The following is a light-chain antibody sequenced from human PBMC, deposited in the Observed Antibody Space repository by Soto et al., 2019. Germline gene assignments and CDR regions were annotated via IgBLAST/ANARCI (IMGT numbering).Light chain of an antibody. CDR3: QVWDSSSDHVV. V-gene: IGLV3-21*04. CDR2: YDS. CDR1: NTGSKS. J-gene: IGLJ2*01. Sequence: SYELTQPPSVSVAPGKTARITCGGNNTGSKSVHWYQQKPAQAPVLVIYYDSDRPSGLPERFAGSNSGNTATLTISRVEAGDEADYYCQVWDSSSDHVVFGGRTKLTVL.